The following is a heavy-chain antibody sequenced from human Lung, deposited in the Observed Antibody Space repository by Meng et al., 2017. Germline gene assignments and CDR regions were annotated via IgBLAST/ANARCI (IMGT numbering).Heavy chain of an antibody. J-gene: IGHJ4*02. D-gene: IGHD1-14*01. CDR3: AKDPTKLEPPL. V-gene: IGHV3-23*04. CDR1: GLTFSSYA. Sequence: EVLEVESGGGLVHPGGSLRLACAAAGLTFSSYAMSWVRQAPGKGLEWVSAMSGSGGSTYYADSVKGRFTISRDNSKNTLYLQMNSLRAEDTAVYYCAKDPTKLEPPLWGQGTLVTVSS. CDR2: MSGSGGST.